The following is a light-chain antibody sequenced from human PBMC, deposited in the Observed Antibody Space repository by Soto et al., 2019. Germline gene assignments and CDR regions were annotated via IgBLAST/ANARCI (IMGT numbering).Light chain of an antibody. Sequence: QSALTQPPSASGTPGQRVTISCSGSSSNIGSNTVNWYQQLPGTAPKLLIYSNNQRPSGVPDRFSASKSGTSASLAITGLQVEDEGNYYCQSYDNRLRAVFGSGTKVTVL. J-gene: IGLJ1*01. CDR1: SSNIGSNT. CDR3: QSYDNRLRAV. CDR2: SNN. V-gene: IGLV1-44*01.